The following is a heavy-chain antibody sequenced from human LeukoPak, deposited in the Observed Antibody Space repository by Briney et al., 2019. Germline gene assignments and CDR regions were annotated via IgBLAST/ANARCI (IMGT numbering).Heavy chain of an antibody. V-gene: IGHV4-34*01. J-gene: IGHJ4*02. CDR3: ARGRSRLAAAGRSDY. CDR2: INHSGST. D-gene: IGHD6-13*01. Sequence: PSETLSLTCTVSGGSISGYYWSWIRQPPGKGLEWIGEINHSGSTNYNPSLKSRVTISVDTSKNQFSLKLSSVTAADTAVYYCARGRSRLAAAGRSDYWGQGTLVTVSS. CDR1: GGSISGYY.